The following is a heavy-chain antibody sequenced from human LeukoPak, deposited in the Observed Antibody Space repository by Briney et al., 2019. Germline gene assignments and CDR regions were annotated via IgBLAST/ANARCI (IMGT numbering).Heavy chain of an antibody. D-gene: IGHD3-3*01. V-gene: IGHV4-34*01. Sequence: SETLSLTCAVYGGSFSGYYWSWIRQPPGKGLEWIGEINHSGSTNYNPSLKSRFTISVDTSKNQFSRKLSSVPAADTAVYYCARGVDIWSGLNWFDPWGQGTLVTVSS. CDR2: INHSGST. J-gene: IGHJ5*02. CDR3: ARGVDIWSGLNWFDP. CDR1: GGSFSGYY.